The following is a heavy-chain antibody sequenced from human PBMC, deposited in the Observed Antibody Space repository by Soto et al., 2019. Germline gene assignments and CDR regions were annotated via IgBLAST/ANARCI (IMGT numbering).Heavy chain of an antibody. CDR2: IIPIFGTA. J-gene: IGHJ6*02. D-gene: IGHD1-1*01. Sequence: SVKVSCKASGCTFSSYAISWVRQAPGQGLEWMGGIIPIFGTANYGQKFQGRVTITADKSTSTAYMELSSLRSEDTAVYYCARDPRYTTTSYDYYYGMDVWGQGTTVTVSS. CDR1: GCTFSSYA. V-gene: IGHV1-69*06. CDR3: ARDPRYTTTSYDYYYGMDV.